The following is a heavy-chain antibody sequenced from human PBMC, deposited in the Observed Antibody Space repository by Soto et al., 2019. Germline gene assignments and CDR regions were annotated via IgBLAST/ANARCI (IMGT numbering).Heavy chain of an antibody. CDR3: ARFEQLVLH. CDR1: GGTFSNFA. Sequence: QVQLVQSGAEVKKPGSSVKVSCKASGGTFSNFAISWGRQAPGQGLEWMGGFIPILGTLTYAQRFQGRLTMSADESTSTAYMELSRLRSEDTAVYYCARFEQLVLHWGQGTLVTVSS. V-gene: IGHV1-69*01. J-gene: IGHJ1*01. D-gene: IGHD6-13*01. CDR2: FIPILGTL.